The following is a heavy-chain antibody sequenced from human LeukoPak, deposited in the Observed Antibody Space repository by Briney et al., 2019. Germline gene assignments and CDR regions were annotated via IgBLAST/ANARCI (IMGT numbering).Heavy chain of an antibody. D-gene: IGHD3/OR15-3a*01. CDR2: IYSAGNT. J-gene: IGHJ4*02. Sequence: PGGFLRLSCAASGFTVSNSYMSWVRQAPGKGLEWVSVIYSAGNTYYVDSVKGRFTISRQNSKNTVYLQMNDLRAEDTAVYYCAREKRNTDFWTAHYDYWGQGTQVTVSS. CDR1: GFTVSNSY. CDR3: AREKRNTDFWTAHYDY. V-gene: IGHV3-53*04.